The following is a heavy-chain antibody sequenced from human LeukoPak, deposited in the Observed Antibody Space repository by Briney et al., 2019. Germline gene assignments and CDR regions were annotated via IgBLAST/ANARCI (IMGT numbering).Heavy chain of an antibody. CDR2: ISPYNENR. J-gene: IGHJ5*02. CDR1: GYTFIRNG. D-gene: IGHD2-2*02. CDR3: ARDHCSSTSCYRVREDNWFDP. V-gene: IGHV1-18*01. Sequence: ASVKVSCKASGYTFIRNGISWVRQAPGQGLEWMGWISPYNENRKYLQKLQGRVTLSTDTSTSTAYMELRSLRSDDTAVYYCARDHCSSTSCYRVREDNWFDPWGQRTLVTVSS.